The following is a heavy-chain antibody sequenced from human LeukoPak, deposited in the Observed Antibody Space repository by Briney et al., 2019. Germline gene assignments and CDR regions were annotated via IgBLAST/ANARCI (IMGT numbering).Heavy chain of an antibody. V-gene: IGHV3-21*01. CDR2: ISSSSSYI. CDR1: GFTFSSYS. J-gene: IGHJ4*02. D-gene: IGHD6-13*01. Sequence: GGSLRLSCAASGFTFSSYSMNWVRQAPGEGLEWVSSISSSSSYIYYADSVKGRFTISRDNAKNSLYLQMNSLRAEDTAVYYCAREQRPGIAAAGTDWGQGTLVTVSS. CDR3: AREQRPGIAAAGTD.